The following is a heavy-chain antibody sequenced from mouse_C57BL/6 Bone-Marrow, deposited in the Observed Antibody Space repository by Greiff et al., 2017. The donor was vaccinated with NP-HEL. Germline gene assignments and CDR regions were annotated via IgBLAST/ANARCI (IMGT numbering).Heavy chain of an antibody. D-gene: IGHD4-1*01. V-gene: IGHV1-5*01. CDR2: IYPGNSDT. J-gene: IGHJ2*01. CDR1: GYTFTSYW. CDR3: TSGVALGVDY. Sequence: EVQLQQSGTVLARPGASVKMSCKTSGYTFTSYWMHWVKQRPGQGLEWIGAIYPGNSDTSYNQKFKGKAKLTAVTSASTAYVELSSLTNEDSAVYYCTSGVALGVDYWGQGTTLTVSS.